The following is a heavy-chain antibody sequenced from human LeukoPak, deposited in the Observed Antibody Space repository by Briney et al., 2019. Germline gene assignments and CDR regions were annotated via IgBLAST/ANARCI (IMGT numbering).Heavy chain of an antibody. CDR1: GYTFTSYG. CDR3: ARCSSRYLSTSYSDY. CDR2: ISTYNGNT. Sequence: GASVKVSCKASGYTFTSYGISWVRQAPGQGLEWMGWISTYNGNTKYAQNLQGRVTMTTDTSTNTAHMELRSLRSDDTAVYFCARCSSRYLSTSYSDYWGQGTLVTVSS. V-gene: IGHV1-18*01. D-gene: IGHD3-22*01. J-gene: IGHJ4*02.